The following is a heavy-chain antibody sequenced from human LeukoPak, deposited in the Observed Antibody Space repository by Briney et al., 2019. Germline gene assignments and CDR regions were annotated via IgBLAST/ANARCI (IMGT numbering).Heavy chain of an antibody. J-gene: IGHJ4*02. Sequence: PGGSLRLSCAASGFTFTSYWMSWVRQAPGEGLEWVANIKTDGSVKYYQDSVKGRFTISRDKATNSLYLQLNSLRAEDTAVYHCARIGYSSSSFDYWGQGTLVIVSS. CDR2: IKTDGSVK. V-gene: IGHV3-7*01. CDR3: ARIGYSSSSFDY. CDR1: GFTFTSYW. D-gene: IGHD6-6*01.